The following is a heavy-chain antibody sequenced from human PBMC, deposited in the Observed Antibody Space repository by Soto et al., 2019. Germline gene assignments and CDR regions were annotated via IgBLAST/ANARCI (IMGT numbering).Heavy chain of an antibody. CDR1: GYSFTSCL. Sequence: PGESLKISCKGSGYSFTSCLIGWVRQMPGKGLEWMGIIYPGDSDTRYSPSFQGQVTISADKSISTAYLQWSSLKASDTAMYYCARHEGDGYNYYYYYGMDVWGQGTTVTVSS. V-gene: IGHV5-51*01. CDR2: IYPGDSDT. J-gene: IGHJ6*02. CDR3: ARHEGDGYNYYYYYGMDV. D-gene: IGHD5-12*01.